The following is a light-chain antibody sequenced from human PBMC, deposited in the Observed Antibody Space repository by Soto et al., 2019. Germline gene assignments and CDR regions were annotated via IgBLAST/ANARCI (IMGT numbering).Light chain of an antibody. CDR2: GAS. Sequence: EIVWTQSPGTLSLSPGERVTLSCRASQSVSSSYLAWYQQKPGQAPRXXIYGASSRATGIPDMFSGSGAGTDFTLTISRLEPEDFAVYYCQQYGSSPWTFGQGTKVDIK. V-gene: IGKV3-20*01. CDR3: QQYGSSPWT. CDR1: QSVSSSY. J-gene: IGKJ1*01.